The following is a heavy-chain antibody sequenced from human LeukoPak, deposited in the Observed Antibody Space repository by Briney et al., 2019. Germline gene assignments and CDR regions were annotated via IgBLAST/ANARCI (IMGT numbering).Heavy chain of an antibody. J-gene: IGHJ6*03. Sequence: SETLSLTCAVYGGSFSGYYCSWIRQPPGKGLEWIGEINHSGSTNYNPSLKSRVTISVDTSKNQFSLKLSSVTAAATAVYYCARTGRGYHYDILTGYYRPSLYYYYYYMDVWGKGTTVTVSS. CDR1: GGSFSGYY. CDR3: ARTGRGYHYDILTGYYRPSLYYYYYYMDV. D-gene: IGHD3-9*01. V-gene: IGHV4-34*01. CDR2: INHSGST.